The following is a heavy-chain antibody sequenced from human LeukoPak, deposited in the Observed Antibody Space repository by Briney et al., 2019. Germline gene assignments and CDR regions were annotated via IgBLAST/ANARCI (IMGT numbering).Heavy chain of an antibody. Sequence: PGGSLRLSCAASGFSFSSYEMNWVRQAPGKGLEWVSYISSSSSTIYYADSVKGRFTISRDNAKNSLYLQMNSLRAEDTAVYYCAKDMAAYYYASGNIDYWGQGTLVTVSS. V-gene: IGHV3-48*01. D-gene: IGHD3-10*01. CDR1: GFSFSSYE. CDR2: ISSSSSTI. CDR3: AKDMAAYYYASGNIDY. J-gene: IGHJ4*02.